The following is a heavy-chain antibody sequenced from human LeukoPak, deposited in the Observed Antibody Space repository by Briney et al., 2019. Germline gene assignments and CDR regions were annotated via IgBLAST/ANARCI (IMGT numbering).Heavy chain of an antibody. D-gene: IGHD6-13*01. V-gene: IGHV1-2*02. Sequence: GASVKVSCKASGYTFTGYYMHWVRQAPGQGPEWMGWINPNSGGTNYAQKFQGRVTMTRDTSINTTYMELSRLKSDDTAVYYCARDVRRNNSSHIDCWGQXALVTVSS. CDR1: GYTFTGYY. CDR3: ARDVRRNNSSHIDC. J-gene: IGHJ4*02. CDR2: INPNSGGT.